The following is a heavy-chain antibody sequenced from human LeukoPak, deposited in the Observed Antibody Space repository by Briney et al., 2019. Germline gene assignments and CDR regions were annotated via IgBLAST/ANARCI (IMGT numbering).Heavy chain of an antibody. CDR3: ARGYGSGIFYS. D-gene: IGHD3-10*01. Sequence: AGGSLRLSCAASGSTFSSDAMSWVRLAPGKGLEWVSYIGLSSTTIYYADSVKGRFTISRDNAKNSVYLQMNSLRVEDTAIYYCARGYGSGIFYSWGQGALVTVSS. CDR2: IGLSSTTI. J-gene: IGHJ5*01. CDR1: GSTFSSDA. V-gene: IGHV3-48*04.